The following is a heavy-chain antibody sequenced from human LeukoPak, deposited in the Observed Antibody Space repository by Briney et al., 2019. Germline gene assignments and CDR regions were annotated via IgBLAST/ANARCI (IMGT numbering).Heavy chain of an antibody. CDR1: GFTFSSYA. CDR3: ARDRSVPYYYDSSGYDC. D-gene: IGHD3-22*01. Sequence: PGGSLRLSCAASGFTFSSYAMHWVRQAPGKGLEWVAVISYDGSNKYYADSVKGRFTISRDNSKNTLYLQMNSLRAEDTAVYYCARDRSVPYYYDSSGYDCWGQGTLVTVSS. V-gene: IGHV3-30-3*01. J-gene: IGHJ4*02. CDR2: ISYDGSNK.